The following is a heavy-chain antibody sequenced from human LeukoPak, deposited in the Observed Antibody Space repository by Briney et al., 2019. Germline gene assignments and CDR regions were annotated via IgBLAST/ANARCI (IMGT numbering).Heavy chain of an antibody. CDR2: ITGSGGTT. CDR3: VRVQVQGVFFDN. Sequence: GGSLRLSCAASGFTFSGYYMSWVRRAPGNWLEWISYITGSGGTTHYADSVKGRFTISRDNAKNLLFLQMNSLRAEDTAVYYCVRVQVQGVFFDNWGQGTLVTVSS. D-gene: IGHD3-10*01. V-gene: IGHV3-11*01. J-gene: IGHJ4*02. CDR1: GFTFSGYY.